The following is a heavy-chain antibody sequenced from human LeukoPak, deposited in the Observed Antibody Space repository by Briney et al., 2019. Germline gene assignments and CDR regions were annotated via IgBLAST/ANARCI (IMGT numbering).Heavy chain of an antibody. J-gene: IGHJ6*03. CDR1: GGSISSYY. CDR3: ARDEGYYMDV. Sequence: PSETLSLTCTVSGGSISSYYWSWIRQPPGKGLEWIGYIYYSGSANYNPSLKSRVTISVDTSKNQFSLKLSSVTAADTAVYYCARDEGYYMDVWGKGTTVTVSS. CDR2: IYYSGSA. V-gene: IGHV4-59*01.